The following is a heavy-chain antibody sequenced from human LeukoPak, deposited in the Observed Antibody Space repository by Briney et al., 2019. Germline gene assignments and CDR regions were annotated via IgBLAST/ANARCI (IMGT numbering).Heavy chain of an antibody. Sequence: PGGSLRLSCAASGFTFSSYAMSWVRQAPGKGLEWVSAISGSGGSTYYADSVKGRFTISRDNSKNTLYLQMNSLRAEDTAVYYCAKDRESGYYYYYFDYWGQGTLVTVSS. CDR1: GFTFSSYA. CDR3: AKDRESGYYYYYFDY. J-gene: IGHJ4*02. CDR2: ISGSGGST. D-gene: IGHD3-22*01. V-gene: IGHV3-23*01.